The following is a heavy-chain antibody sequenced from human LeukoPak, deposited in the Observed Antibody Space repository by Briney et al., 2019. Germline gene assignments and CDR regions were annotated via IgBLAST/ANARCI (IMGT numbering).Heavy chain of an antibody. CDR3: ARDLNWGNCGGDCSFAL. V-gene: IGHV1-18*01. CDR1: GYTFTNYG. J-gene: IGHJ2*01. CDR2: INTYNGNT. D-gene: IGHD2-21*01. Sequence: ASVKVSCKASGYTFTNYGITWVRQAPGQGLEWMGWINTYNGNTNYAQSLQGRVTMTTDTSTSTAYMDLRSLRSDDTAVYYCARDLNWGNCGGDCSFALWGRGTLVTVSS.